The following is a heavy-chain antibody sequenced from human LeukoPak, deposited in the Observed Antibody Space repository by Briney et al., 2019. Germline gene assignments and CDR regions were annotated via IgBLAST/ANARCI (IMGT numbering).Heavy chain of an antibody. J-gene: IGHJ4*02. CDR2: IYYSGST. D-gene: IGHD3-3*01. CDR3: ARGGITIFGVALAHFDY. Sequence: SETLSLTCTVSGGSISSHYWSWIRQPPGKGLEWIGYIYYSGSTNYNPSLKSRVTISVDTSKNQFPLKLSSVTAADTAVYYCARGGITIFGVALAHFDYWGQGTLVTVSS. CDR1: GGSISSHY. V-gene: IGHV4-59*11.